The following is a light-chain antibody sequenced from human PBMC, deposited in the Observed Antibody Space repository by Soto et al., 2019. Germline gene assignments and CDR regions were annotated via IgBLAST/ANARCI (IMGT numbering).Light chain of an antibody. J-gene: IGLJ3*02. Sequence: QSVLTQPPSVSGAPGRRVTISCTGSSSNIGAGYDVHWYQQLPGTAPKLLIYGNSNRPSGVPDRFSGSKSGTSASLPITGLQAEDEADYYCQSYDSSLSGWVFGGGTKVTVL. CDR3: QSYDSSLSGWV. V-gene: IGLV1-40*01. CDR2: GNS. CDR1: SSNIGAGYD.